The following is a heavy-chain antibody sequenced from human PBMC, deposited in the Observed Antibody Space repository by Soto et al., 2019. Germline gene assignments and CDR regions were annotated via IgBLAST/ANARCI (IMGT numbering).Heavy chain of an antibody. V-gene: IGHV1-2*04. Sequence: ASVKVSCKASGYTFTGYYMHWVRQAPGQGLEWMGWINPNSGGTNYAQKFQGWVTMTRDTSISTAYMELSRLRSDDTAVYYCARSIRSSSWYGLPYYYYXMDGWGKGTTVTVSS. D-gene: IGHD6-13*01. CDR1: GYTFTGYY. J-gene: IGHJ6*03. CDR2: INPNSGGT. CDR3: ARSIRSSSWYGLPYYYYXMDG.